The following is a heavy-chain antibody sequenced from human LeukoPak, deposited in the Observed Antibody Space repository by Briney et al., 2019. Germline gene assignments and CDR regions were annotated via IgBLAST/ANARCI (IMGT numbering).Heavy chain of an antibody. Sequence: GASVTVSCKASGYTFTIYDINWVRQATGQGLEWMGWMNPNSGNTGYAQKFQGRVTMARSTSINTAYMELNSLTSEDTAVYYCARSSVGARRRIDYWGQGSLVTVSS. CDR2: MNPNSGNT. V-gene: IGHV1-8*01. CDR3: ARSSVGARRRIDY. J-gene: IGHJ4*02. CDR1: GYTFTIYD. D-gene: IGHD1-26*01.